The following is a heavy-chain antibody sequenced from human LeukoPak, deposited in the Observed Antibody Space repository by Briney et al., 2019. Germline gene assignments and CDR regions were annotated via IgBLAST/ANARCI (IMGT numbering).Heavy chain of an antibody. CDR3: AKYTSSSWYMGFDY. Sequence: GGSLRLSCAASGFTFSNYAMSWVRQAPGKGLEWVSAISGSGDATYYADSVKGRFIISRDNSKNTLYLQMNSLRAEDTAVYYCAKYTSSSWYMGFDYWGQGTLVTVSS. CDR2: ISGSGDAT. CDR1: GFTFSNYA. V-gene: IGHV3-23*01. J-gene: IGHJ4*02. D-gene: IGHD6-13*01.